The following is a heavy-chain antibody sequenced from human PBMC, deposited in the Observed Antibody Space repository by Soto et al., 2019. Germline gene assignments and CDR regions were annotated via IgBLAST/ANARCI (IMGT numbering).Heavy chain of an antibody. V-gene: IGHV4-34*01. CDR2: INHSGST. J-gene: IGHJ4*02. CDR3: ASTLGGIAGRTDEY. Sequence: SETLSLTCAVFGGSFSGYYWNWIRQPSGKGLEWIGEINHSGSTNYNPSLKSRVTISVDTSKNQFSLKLSSVTAADTAVYYCASTLGGIAGRTDEYWGQGTLVTVSS. D-gene: IGHD6-13*01. CDR1: GGSFSGYY.